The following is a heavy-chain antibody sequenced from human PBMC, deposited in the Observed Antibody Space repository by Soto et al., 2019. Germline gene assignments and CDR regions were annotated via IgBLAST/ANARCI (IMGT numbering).Heavy chain of an antibody. V-gene: IGHV1-69*02. CDR3: ARADCSSTSCREYFQH. Sequence: QVQLVQSGAEVKKPGSSVKVSCKASGGTFSSYTISWVRQAPGQGLEWMGRIIPILGIANYAQKFQGRVTITADKSTSTAYMELSSLSSEDTAVYYCARADCSSTSCREYFQHWGQGTLVTVSS. CDR2: IIPILGIA. CDR1: GGTFSSYT. D-gene: IGHD2-2*01. J-gene: IGHJ1*01.